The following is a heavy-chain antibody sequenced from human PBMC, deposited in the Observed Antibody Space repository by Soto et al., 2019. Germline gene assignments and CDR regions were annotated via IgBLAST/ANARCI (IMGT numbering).Heavy chain of an antibody. CDR2: IIPIFGTA. V-gene: IGHV1-69*01. J-gene: IGHJ6*02. CDR1: GGTFSSYA. D-gene: IGHD1-26*01. CDR3: ARDLGVGATTSDYYVMDV. Sequence: QVQLVQSGAEVKKPGSSVKVSCKASGGTFSSYAISWVRQAPGQGREWMGGIIPIFGTANYAQKFQGRVTITADESPSTADMELSSLRSEDTAVYYCARDLGVGATTSDYYVMDVWGQGTTVTVSS.